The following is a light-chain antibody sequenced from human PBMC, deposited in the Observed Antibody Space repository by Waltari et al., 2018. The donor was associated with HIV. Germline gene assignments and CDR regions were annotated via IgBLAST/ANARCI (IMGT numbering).Light chain of an antibody. Sequence: SYELTQPPSVSVSPGQTASITCSGDKLGDKYACWYQQKPGQSPVLVIYQDNKRPSGIPERFSSSSTGNTAALTSSGTQAMDEADYFCQAGVVFGGGTKLTVL. CDR3: QAGVV. V-gene: IGLV3-1*01. CDR1: KLGDKY. J-gene: IGLJ2*01. CDR2: QDN.